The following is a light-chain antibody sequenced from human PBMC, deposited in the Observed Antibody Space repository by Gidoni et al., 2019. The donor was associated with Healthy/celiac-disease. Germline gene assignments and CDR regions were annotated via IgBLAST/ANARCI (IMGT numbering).Light chain of an antibody. CDR1: SSNIGSNT. J-gene: IGLJ2*01. CDR3: AAWDDSLNGPFVV. V-gene: IGLV1-44*01. Sequence: QSVLTQPPSASGTPGQRVTISCCGSSSNIGSNTVNWYPQPQGTAPKLLIYSNNQRPSGVPDRFSGSKSGTSASLAISGLQSEDEADYYCAAWDDSLNGPFVVFGGGTKLTVL. CDR2: SNN.